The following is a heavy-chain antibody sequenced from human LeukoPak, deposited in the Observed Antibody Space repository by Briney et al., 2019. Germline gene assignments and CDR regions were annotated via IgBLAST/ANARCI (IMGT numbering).Heavy chain of an antibody. CDR1: GYTFTSYY. CDR3: AQSRGYYDSSGYYYALDY. J-gene: IGHJ4*02. V-gene: IGHV1-46*01. CDR2: INPSGGST. Sequence: VASVKVSCKASGYTFTSYYMHWVRQAPGQGLEWMGIINPSGGSTSYAQKFQGRVTMTRDTSTSTVYMELSSLRSEDTAVYYCAQSRGYYDSSGYYYALDYWGQGTLVTVSS. D-gene: IGHD3-22*01.